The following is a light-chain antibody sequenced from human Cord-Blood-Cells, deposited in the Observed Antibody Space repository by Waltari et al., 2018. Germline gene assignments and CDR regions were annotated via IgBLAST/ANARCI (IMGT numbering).Light chain of an antibody. V-gene: IGLV2-14*01. CDR3: SSYTSSSTPVV. J-gene: IGLJ2*01. CDR2: DVS. CDR1: SSDVGGYNY. Sequence: QSALTQPASVSGSPGQSITISCTGTSSDVGGYNYVSWYQQHPGKAPKLMIYDVSNRPSGVSNRFSGSKSGNTASLTSSGLQAEDEADYYCSSYTSSSTPVVFSGGTKLTVL.